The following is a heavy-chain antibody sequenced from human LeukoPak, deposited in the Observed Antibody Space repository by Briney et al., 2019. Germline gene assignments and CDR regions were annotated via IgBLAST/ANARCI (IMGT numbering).Heavy chain of an antibody. CDR1: GYTFSIYG. CDR2: ITTYNGKT. CDR3: ATDLRGNVHFDY. D-gene: IGHD1-1*01. Sequence: ASVKVSCKASGYTFSIYGINWVRQAPGQGLEWMGRITTYNGKTHYAQKFQGRVTMTTDASTNTAFMELRSLRSDDVALYYCATDLRGNVHFDYWGQGTLVTVSS. J-gene: IGHJ4*02. V-gene: IGHV1-18*03.